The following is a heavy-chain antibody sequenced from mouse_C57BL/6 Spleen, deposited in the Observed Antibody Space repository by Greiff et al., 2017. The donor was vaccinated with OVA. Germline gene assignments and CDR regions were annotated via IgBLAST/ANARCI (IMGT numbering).Heavy chain of an antibody. CDR1: GFTFTDYY. Sequence: EVKLVESGGGLVQPGGSLSLSCAASGFTFTDYYMSWVRQPPGKALEWLGFLRNKANGYTTEYSASVTGRFTISRDNSQSILYLQMNALRAEDRATYYCASSIYYYYDTGYYCDYWGQGTTLTVSS. CDR3: ASSIYYYYDTGYYCDY. CDR2: LRNKANGYTT. D-gene: IGHD2-4*01. J-gene: IGHJ2*01. V-gene: IGHV7-3*01.